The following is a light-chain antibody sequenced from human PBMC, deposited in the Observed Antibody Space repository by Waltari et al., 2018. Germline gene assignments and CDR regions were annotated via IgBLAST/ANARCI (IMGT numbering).Light chain of an antibody. Sequence: ELVLTQSPGTLSLSPGERATLSCRASQSVSSTYLGWYQQKPGQAPRLLIYGASNRATGIPDRVRCSGSGTDFTLTISRLAPEDFAVYYCQQSGSSPYTFGQGTKLGIK. CDR2: GAS. CDR3: QQSGSSPYT. V-gene: IGKV3-20*01. J-gene: IGKJ2*01. CDR1: QSVSSTY.